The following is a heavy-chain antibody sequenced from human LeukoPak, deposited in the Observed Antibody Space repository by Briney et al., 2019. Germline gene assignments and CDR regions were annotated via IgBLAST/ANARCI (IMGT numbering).Heavy chain of an antibody. CDR1: GFTFIGYV. D-gene: IGHD3-3*01. V-gene: IGHV3-30-3*01. Sequence: PGGSLGLSFEASGFTFIGYVVHGVRQAPGGGREWVAVISYDGSNKYYADSVKGRFSISRDNSKNTLYLQMNSLRAEDTAVYYCARRYDGFDYWGQGTLVTVSS. CDR3: ARRYDGFDY. CDR2: ISYDGSNK. J-gene: IGHJ4*02.